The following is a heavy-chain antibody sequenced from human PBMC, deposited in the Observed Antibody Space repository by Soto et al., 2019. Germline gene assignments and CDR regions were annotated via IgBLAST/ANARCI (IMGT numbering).Heavy chain of an antibody. D-gene: IGHD3-10*01. J-gene: IGHJ4*02. V-gene: IGHV4-38-2*02. CDR1: GDSIIGIYH. CDR3: ARETGSGSYYDY. CDR2: IFHTGTT. Sequence: SETLFLTCAVSGDSIIGIYHWAWIRQPPGRSLEWIASIFHTGTTYYTPSLKSRVTISVDTSKNQFSLKLSSVTAADTAVYYCARETGSGSYYDYWGQGALVTVSS.